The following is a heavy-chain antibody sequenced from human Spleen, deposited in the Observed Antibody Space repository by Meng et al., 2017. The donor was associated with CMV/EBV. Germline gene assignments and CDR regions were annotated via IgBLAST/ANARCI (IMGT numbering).Heavy chain of an antibody. J-gene: IGHJ6*02. CDR1: SFSSYY. V-gene: IGHV4-34*01. CDR3: ARAITSSGSSSYYFFYGMDV. Sequence: SFSSYYWTWIRQPPGQGLKWIGEINESGNTIYDPSLKSRLTLSIDTSKKQISLNLTSVTAADTAVYYCARAITSSGSSSYYFFYGMDVWGQGTLVTVSS. D-gene: IGHD1-26*01. CDR2: INESGNT.